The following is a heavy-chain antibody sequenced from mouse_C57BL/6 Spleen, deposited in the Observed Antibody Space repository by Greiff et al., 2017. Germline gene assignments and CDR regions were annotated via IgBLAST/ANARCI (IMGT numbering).Heavy chain of an antibody. V-gene: IGHV5-9-1*02. Sequence: EVKVVESGEGLVKPGGSLKLSCAASGFTFSSYAMSWVRQTPEKRLEWVAYISSGGDYIYYADTVKGRFTISRDNARNTLYLQMSSLKSEDTAMYYCTRVGGLRWYFDVWGTGTTVTVSS. CDR1: GFTFSSYA. CDR3: TRVGGLRWYFDV. D-gene: IGHD2-4*01. J-gene: IGHJ1*03. CDR2: ISSGGDYI.